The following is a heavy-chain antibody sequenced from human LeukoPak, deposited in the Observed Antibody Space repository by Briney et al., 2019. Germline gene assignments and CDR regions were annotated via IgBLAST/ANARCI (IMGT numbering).Heavy chain of an antibody. J-gene: IGHJ3*02. CDR2: IYYSGST. CDR3: ARRGCSGGSCPRDAFDI. D-gene: IGHD2-15*01. Sequence: KASETLSLTCTVSGGSISSGGYYWSWIRQSPGKGLEWIGYIYYSGSTNYNPSLKSRVTISVDTSKNQFSLKLSSVTAADTAVYYCARRGCSGGSCPRDAFDIWGQGTMVTVSS. CDR1: GGSISSGGYY. V-gene: IGHV4-61*08.